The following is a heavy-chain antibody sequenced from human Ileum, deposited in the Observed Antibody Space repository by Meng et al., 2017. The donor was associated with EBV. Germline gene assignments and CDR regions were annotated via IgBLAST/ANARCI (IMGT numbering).Heavy chain of an antibody. CDR1: GYTFSNYA. V-gene: IGHV1-3*01. CDR3: ARVERGVKFDK. J-gene: IGHJ4*01. CDR2: INADNGNT. Sequence: HVQSVQSGDVVKKPGASVKLSCKASGYTFSNYAIHWVRQAPGQRPEWMGWINADNGNTKYSQKFQGRVTITRNTPASTVYMDVRSLRSEDTAVYFCARVERGVKFDKWGQGTLVTVSS. D-gene: IGHD2-21*01.